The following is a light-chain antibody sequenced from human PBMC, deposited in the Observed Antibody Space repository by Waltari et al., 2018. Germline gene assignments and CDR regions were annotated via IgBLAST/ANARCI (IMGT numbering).Light chain of an antibody. CDR3: CSYAGSYTFV. J-gene: IGLJ1*01. Sequence: QSALTQPRSVSGSPGQSVTIPSTGPRSTVGGYHYAPWYQQHPGNAPKLMIYDVSKRPSGVPDRFSGSKSGNTASLTISGLQAEDEADYYCCSYAGSYTFVFGTGTKVTVL. V-gene: IGLV2-11*01. CDR1: RSTVGGYHY. CDR2: DVS.